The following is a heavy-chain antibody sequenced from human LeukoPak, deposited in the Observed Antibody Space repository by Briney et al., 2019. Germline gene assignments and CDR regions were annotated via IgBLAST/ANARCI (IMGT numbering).Heavy chain of an antibody. D-gene: IGHD2-21*01. CDR3: AKDQSGDSDY. Sequence: GGSLRLSCAASGFTFSSYSMNWVRQAPGKGLEWVSVIYSGGSTYYADSVKGRFTISRDNSKNTLYLQMNSLRAEDTAVYYCAKDQSGDSDYWGQGTLVTVSS. CDR1: GFTFSSYS. CDR2: IYSGGST. V-gene: IGHV3-53*01. J-gene: IGHJ4*02.